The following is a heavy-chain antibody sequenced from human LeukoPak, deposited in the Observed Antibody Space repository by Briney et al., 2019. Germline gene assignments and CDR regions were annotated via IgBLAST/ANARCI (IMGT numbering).Heavy chain of an antibody. J-gene: IGHJ4*02. CDR2: ISYDGSDK. CDR1: GFTFSSYA. CDR3: ARGTTGTHRSPDY. Sequence: GGSLRLSCAASGFTFSSYAMHWVRQAPGKGLEWVAVISYDGSDKYYADSVKGRFTISRDNSKNTLYLQMNSLRAEDTAVYYCARGTTGTHRSPDYWGQGTLVTVSS. V-gene: IGHV3-30*04. D-gene: IGHD1-1*01.